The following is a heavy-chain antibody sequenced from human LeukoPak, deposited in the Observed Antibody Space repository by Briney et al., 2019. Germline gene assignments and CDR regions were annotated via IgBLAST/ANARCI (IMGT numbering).Heavy chain of an antibody. CDR3: ARRCPLTTRTLFDH. CDR2: INEDGSEK. J-gene: IGHJ4*02. D-gene: IGHD2/OR15-2a*01. Sequence: GGSLRLSCAASGLTLSSYWMSWVRQAPGKGLEWVANINEDGSEKYYVDSVKGRFTISRDNAKNSLYLQMNSLRAEDTAVYYWARRCPLTTRTLFDHWGQGTLVTVSS. V-gene: IGHV3-7*05. CDR1: GLTLSSYW.